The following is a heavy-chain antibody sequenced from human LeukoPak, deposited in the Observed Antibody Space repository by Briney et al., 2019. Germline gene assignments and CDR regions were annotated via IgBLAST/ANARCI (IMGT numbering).Heavy chain of an antibody. CDR3: ARDRDGMGV. J-gene: IGHJ6*02. D-gene: IGHD3-10*01. CDR2: IYHSGST. Sequence: KPSGTLPLTCAVSGDSISANNWWSWVRQPPGKGLEWIGEIYHSGSTNYNPSLKGRVSISVDKSKNQFSLKLTSATAADTAVYYCARDRDGMGVWGQGTTVTVSS. V-gene: IGHV4-4*02. CDR1: GDSISANNW.